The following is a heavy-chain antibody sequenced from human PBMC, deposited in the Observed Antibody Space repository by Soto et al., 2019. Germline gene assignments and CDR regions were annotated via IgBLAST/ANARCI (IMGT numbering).Heavy chain of an antibody. D-gene: IGHD1-26*01. CDR2: IDWDNDK. J-gene: IGHJ4*02. Sequence: SGPTLVNPTQTLTLTCTFSGFSLSTSGMSVSWIRQPPGKALEWLALIDWDNDKYYISSLRTRLTISKDTSKNQVVLTMTNMDPVDTATYFCARTHVEGAAPWYYFDYWGQGTLVTVSS. CDR1: GFSLSTSGMS. V-gene: IGHV2-70*01. CDR3: ARTHVEGAAPWYYFDY.